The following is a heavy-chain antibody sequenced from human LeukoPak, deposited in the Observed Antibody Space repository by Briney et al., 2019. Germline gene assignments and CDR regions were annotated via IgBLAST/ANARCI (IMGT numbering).Heavy chain of an antibody. Sequence: GGSLRLACAASGFTFSSYWMTWVRQAPGKGLEWVANVKQDGSEKYYVDSVKGRFTISRDNAKNTLYLQMNSLGVEDTAVYFCAKMSSSSSSDDYWGQGTLVTVSS. CDR3: AKMSSSSSSDDY. V-gene: IGHV3-7*02. J-gene: IGHJ4*02. CDR1: GFTFSSYW. D-gene: IGHD6-6*01. CDR2: VKQDGSEK.